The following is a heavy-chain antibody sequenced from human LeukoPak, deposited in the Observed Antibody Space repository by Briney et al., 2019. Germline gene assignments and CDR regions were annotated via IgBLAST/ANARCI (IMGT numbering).Heavy chain of an antibody. V-gene: IGHV4-39*01. Sequence: SETLSLTCTVSDDSISSVGYYWAWIRQPPGKGLEWVASVYYSGSTYYSPSLKSRVTISRDTTKNQFSLRLSSVTAADTAIYFCARHPSGYYENWGQGTLVTVSS. J-gene: IGHJ4*02. CDR2: VYYSGST. D-gene: IGHD5-12*01. CDR3: ARHPSGYYEN. CDR1: DDSISSVGYY.